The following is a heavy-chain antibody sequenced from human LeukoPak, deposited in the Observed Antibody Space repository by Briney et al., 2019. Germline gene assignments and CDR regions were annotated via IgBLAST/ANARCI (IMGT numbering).Heavy chain of an antibody. CDR1: GFTFSSYA. CDR2: ISYDGSNI. CDR3: ARTIDGDYDILTGYPDY. V-gene: IGHV3-30*04. Sequence: PGRSLRLSCAASGFTFSSYAMHWVRQAPGKGLEWVAVISYDGSNIYYADSVKGRFTISRDNSKNTLYLQMNSLRAEDTAVYYCARTIDGDYDILTGYPDYWGQGSLVTVSS. J-gene: IGHJ4*02. D-gene: IGHD3-9*01.